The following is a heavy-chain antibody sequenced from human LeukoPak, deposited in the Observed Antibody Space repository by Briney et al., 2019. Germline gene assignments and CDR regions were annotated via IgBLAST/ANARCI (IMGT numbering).Heavy chain of an antibody. D-gene: IGHD6-13*01. V-gene: IGHV4-59*08. CDR1: GGSISSYY. CDR3: ARQSSRYSSSWNRFDP. J-gene: IGHJ5*02. CDR2: IYYSGST. Sequence: SETLSLTCTVSGGSISSYYWSWIRQPPGKGLEWIGYIYYSGSTNYNPSLKSRVTISVDTSKNQFSLKLSSVTAADTAVYYCARQSSRYSSSWNRFDPRGQGTLVTVSS.